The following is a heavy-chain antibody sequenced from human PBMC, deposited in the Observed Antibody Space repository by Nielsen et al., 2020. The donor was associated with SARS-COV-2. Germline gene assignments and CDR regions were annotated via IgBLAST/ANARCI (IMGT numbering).Heavy chain of an antibody. J-gene: IGHJ4*02. CDR3: VRDWGYSGSWLGTCDY. Sequence: ASVKVSCKASGYTFSGHAMNWVRQAPGQGLEWMGWINTNTGDPTYAQGFTGRFIFSLDTSVSTAYLQISSLQAGDTAVYYCVRDWGYSGSWLGTCDYWGQGTLVTVSS. V-gene: IGHV7-4-1*02. CDR1: GYTFSGHA. CDR2: INTNTGDP. D-gene: IGHD6-13*01.